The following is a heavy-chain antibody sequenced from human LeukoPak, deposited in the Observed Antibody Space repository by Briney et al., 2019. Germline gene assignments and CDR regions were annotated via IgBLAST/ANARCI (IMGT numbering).Heavy chain of an antibody. CDR3: AKTGNPATGDY. Sequence: GGSLRLSCAASGFTVSSSYMSWVRQAPGKGLEWVSVIYSGGFTYYADSVKGRFTISRDNSKNTLYLQMNSLRAEDTAVYYCAKTGNPATGDYWGQGTLVTVSS. CDR1: GFTVSSSY. J-gene: IGHJ4*02. V-gene: IGHV3-53*01. CDR2: IYSGGFT. D-gene: IGHD1-1*01.